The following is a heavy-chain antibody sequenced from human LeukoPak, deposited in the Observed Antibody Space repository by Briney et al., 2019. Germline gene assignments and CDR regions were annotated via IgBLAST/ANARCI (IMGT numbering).Heavy chain of an antibody. V-gene: IGHV1-69*01. D-gene: IGHD4-17*01. Sequence: GASVKVSCKASGGTFCSYAISWVRQAPGQGLEWMGGIIPIFGTANYAQKFQGRVTITADESTSTAYMELSSLRSEDTAVYYCARNYGDYVGPFDYWGQGTLVTVSS. J-gene: IGHJ4*02. CDR3: ARNYGDYVGPFDY. CDR2: IIPIFGTA. CDR1: GGTFCSYA.